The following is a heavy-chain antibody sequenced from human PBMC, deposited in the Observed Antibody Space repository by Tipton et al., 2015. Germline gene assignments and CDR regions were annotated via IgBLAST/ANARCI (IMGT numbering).Heavy chain of an antibody. V-gene: IGHV4-39*07. J-gene: IGHJ5*02. D-gene: IGHD5-24*01. Sequence: TLSLTCTVSGDSISSSSYYWGWIRQPPGKGLEWIGNIYYSGSPYYSPSLESRVTISVDTSKNQFSLKVRSVIGADTAVYYCARETMATGWFDPWGQGTLVTVSS. CDR3: ARETMATGWFDP. CDR2: IYYSGSP. CDR1: GDSISSSSYY.